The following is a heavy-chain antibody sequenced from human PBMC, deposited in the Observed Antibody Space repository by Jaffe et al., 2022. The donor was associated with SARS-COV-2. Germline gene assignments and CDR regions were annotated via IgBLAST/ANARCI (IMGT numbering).Heavy chain of an antibody. D-gene: IGHD3-22*01. CDR3: AKEFYDSSGYYYVWGAFDI. J-gene: IGHJ3*02. CDR1: GFTFSSYG. CDR2: ISYDGSNK. Sequence: QVQLVESGGGVVQPGRSLRLSCAASGFTFSSYGMHWVRQAPGKGLEWVAVISYDGSNKYYADSVKGRFTISRDNSKNTLYLQMNSLRAEDTAVYYCAKEFYDSSGYYYVWGAFDIWGQGTMVTVSS. V-gene: IGHV3-30*18.